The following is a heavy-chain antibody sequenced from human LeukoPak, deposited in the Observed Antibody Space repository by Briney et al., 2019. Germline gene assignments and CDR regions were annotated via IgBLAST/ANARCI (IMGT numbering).Heavy chain of an antibody. CDR2: IDHSGNT. J-gene: IGHJ4*02. CDR1: DGSLSGYY. V-gene: IGHV4-34*01. Sequence: PSETLSLTCAVYDGSLSGYYWTWIRQPPGKGLEWIGEIDHSGNTNYNPSLKSRVTISVDTSKDQFSLNLSSVTAADTAVYYCAGVVAHFDYWGQGTLVTVSS. D-gene: IGHD2-15*01. CDR3: AGVVAHFDY.